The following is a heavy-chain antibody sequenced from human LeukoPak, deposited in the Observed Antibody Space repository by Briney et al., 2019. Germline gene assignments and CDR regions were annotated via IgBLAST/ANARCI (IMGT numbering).Heavy chain of an antibody. J-gene: IGHJ4*02. CDR2: ISFSSSTI. Sequence: GGSLRLSCAAAGLTFSTNSMNWVRQAPGKGLEWVSYISFSSSTIYYADSVKGRFTISRDNAKNLLYLQMNSLRAEDTAVYYCAKRSSSGWYLFESWGQGTLVTVSS. CDR3: AKRSSSGWYLFES. CDR1: GLTFSTNS. V-gene: IGHV3-48*01. D-gene: IGHD6-19*01.